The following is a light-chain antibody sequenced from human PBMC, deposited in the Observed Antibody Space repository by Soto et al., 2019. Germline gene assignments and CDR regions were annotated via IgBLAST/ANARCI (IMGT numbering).Light chain of an antibody. CDR1: QDIGRR. V-gene: IGKV1-12*01. J-gene: IGKJ1*01. Sequence: IQMTQSPSSVSASIGDRVTITCRASQDIGRRLAWFQQKPGKAPKYLIQAASSLQGGVPSTFSGSGSGTDFTLTINTPHPEDFATYYCLQVYSFPRTFGQGTKVDI. CDR2: AAS. CDR3: LQVYSFPRT.